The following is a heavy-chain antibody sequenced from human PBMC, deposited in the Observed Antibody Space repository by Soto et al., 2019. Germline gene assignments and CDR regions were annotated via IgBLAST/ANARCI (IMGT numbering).Heavy chain of an antibody. D-gene: IGHD2-2*01. V-gene: IGHV3-30*18. CDR3: AKGQHCITTSCYFYYYGMDV. Sequence: QVQLVESGGGVVQPGRSLRLSCAASGFTFSSYGMHWVRQAPGKGLEWVAVISYDGSNKYYGDSVKGRFTISRDNSNNTLYLQMNSLRAEDTAVYYCAKGQHCITTSCYFYYYGMDVWGQGTTVTVSS. CDR2: ISYDGSNK. J-gene: IGHJ6*02. CDR1: GFTFSSYG.